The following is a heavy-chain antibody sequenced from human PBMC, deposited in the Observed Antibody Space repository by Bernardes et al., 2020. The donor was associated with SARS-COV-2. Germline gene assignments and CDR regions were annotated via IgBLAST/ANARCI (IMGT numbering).Heavy chain of an antibody. J-gene: IGHJ4*02. V-gene: IGHV3-9*01. CDR3: AKDIIGQQLAFDY. CDR1: GFTFDDYA. Sequence: GGSLRLSRAASGFTFDDYAMHWVRQAPGKGLEWVSGISWNSGSIGYADSVKGRFTISRDNAKNSLYLQMNSLRAEDTALYYCAKDIIGQQLAFDYWGQGTLVTVSS. CDR2: ISWNSGSI. D-gene: IGHD6-13*01.